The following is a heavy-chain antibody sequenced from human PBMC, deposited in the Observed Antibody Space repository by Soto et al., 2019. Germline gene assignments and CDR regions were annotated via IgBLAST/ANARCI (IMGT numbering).Heavy chain of an antibody. CDR2: TYYRSKWYN. J-gene: IGHJ4*02. CDR3: ARVGSSSWYCIDY. D-gene: IGHD6-13*01. Sequence: SQTLSLTCTISEDRVSSNSAAWNWIRQSPSRALEWLGRTYYRSKWYNDYAVSVKSRITINPGTSKNQFSLQLNSVTAEETAVYYCARVGSSSWYCIDYWGQGTLVTVSS. CDR1: EDRVSSNSAA. V-gene: IGHV6-1*01.